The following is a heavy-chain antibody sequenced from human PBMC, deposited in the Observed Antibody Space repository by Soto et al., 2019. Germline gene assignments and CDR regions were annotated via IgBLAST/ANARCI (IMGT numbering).Heavy chain of an antibody. CDR1: GYSFTSYW. CDR2: IDPSDSYT. Sequence: GGSLKISCKGSGYSFTSYWITWVRQMPGKGLEWMGRIDPSDSYTNYSPSFEGHVTISVDKSIGTAYLQWGSLKASDTAVYYCARHVGGSYLLFGHWGQGTLVTVS. D-gene: IGHD1-1*01. V-gene: IGHV5-10-1*01. J-gene: IGHJ4*02. CDR3: ARHVGGSYLLFGH.